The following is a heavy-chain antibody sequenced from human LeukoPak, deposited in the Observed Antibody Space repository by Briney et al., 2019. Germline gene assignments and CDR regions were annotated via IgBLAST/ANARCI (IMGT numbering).Heavy chain of an antibody. CDR2: IIPILGIA. J-gene: IGHJ4*02. Sequence: SVKVSCKASGGTFSSYAISWVRQAPGQGLEWMGRIIPILGIANYAQKFQGRVTITADKSTSTAYMELSSLRSEDTAVYYCARALRDYGDYNYWGQGTLVTVSS. D-gene: IGHD4-17*01. CDR1: GGTFSSYA. V-gene: IGHV1-69*04. CDR3: ARALRDYGDYNY.